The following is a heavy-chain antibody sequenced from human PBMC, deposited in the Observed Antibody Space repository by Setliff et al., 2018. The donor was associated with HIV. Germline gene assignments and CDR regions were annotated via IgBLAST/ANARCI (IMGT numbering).Heavy chain of an antibody. V-gene: IGHV4-61*01. Sequence: SETPSLTCTVSGDSVRSASYYWSWIRQPPGKGLEWIGYIYYSGTTKYNPSLKSRVTISVDTSKNQFSLKLSSVTAADTAVYYCASEAWTSYRSSSGYYYYYMDVWGKGTTVTVSS. D-gene: IGHD6-6*01. CDR2: IYYSGTT. J-gene: IGHJ6*03. CDR1: GDSVRSASYY. CDR3: ASEAWTSYRSSSGYYYYYMDV.